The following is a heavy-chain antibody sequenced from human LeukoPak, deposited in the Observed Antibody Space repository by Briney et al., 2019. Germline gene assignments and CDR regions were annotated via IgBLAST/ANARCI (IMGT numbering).Heavy chain of an antibody. J-gene: IGHJ5*01. CDR2: TSASGVT. CDR3: ARYERECDS. V-gene: IGHV4-4*09. D-gene: IGHD3-10*01. CDR1: GDSISSYY. Sequence: SETLSPTCTVSGDSISSYYWSWIRQPPGKGLEWIGYTSASGVTNYNPSLKSRITISVDTSNNRFSLKVNSVTAADTAVYYCARYERECDSWGQGALVTVSS.